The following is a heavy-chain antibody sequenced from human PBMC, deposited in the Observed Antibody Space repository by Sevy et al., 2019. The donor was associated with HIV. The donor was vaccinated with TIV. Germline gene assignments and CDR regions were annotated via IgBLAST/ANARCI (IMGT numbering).Heavy chain of an antibody. CDR2: ISSSSSTI. V-gene: IGHV3-48*01. J-gene: IGHJ6*02. CDR1: GFTFSSYS. CDR3: ARDLEVYGGWEQTSQGMDV. D-gene: IGHD1-26*01. Sequence: GGSLRLSCAASGFTFSSYSMNWVRQAPGKGLEWVSYISSSSSTIYYADSVKGRFTISRDSSKNTLYLQMNSLRPEDTAVYYCARDLEVYGGWEQTSQGMDVWGQGTTVTVSS.